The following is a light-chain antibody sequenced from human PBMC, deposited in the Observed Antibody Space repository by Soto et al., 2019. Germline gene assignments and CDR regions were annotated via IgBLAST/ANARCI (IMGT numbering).Light chain of an antibody. V-gene: IGKV3-20*01. CDR3: QQYDSLPRT. CDR2: GAS. CDR1: QRVTTRY. Sequence: DIVLTQSPGTLSLSPGERATLSYRASQRVTTRYLAWYQQKPGQAPRLLMYGASNRATGIPDRFSGSGSGTDFTLTITRLEPEDFAVYYCQQYDSLPRTFGQGTKVEIK. J-gene: IGKJ1*01.